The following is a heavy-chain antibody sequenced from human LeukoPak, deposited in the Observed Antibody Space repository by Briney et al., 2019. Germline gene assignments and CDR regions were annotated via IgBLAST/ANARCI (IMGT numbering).Heavy chain of an antibody. CDR3: ARDSSGWYSYYYYGMDV. Sequence: GESLKISCKGSGYSFTSYGISWVRQAPGQGLEWMGWISAYNGNTNYAQKLQGRVTMTTDTSTSTAYMELRSLRSDDTAVYYCARDSSGWYSYYYYGMDVWGQGTTVTVSS. V-gene: IGHV1-18*01. J-gene: IGHJ6*02. D-gene: IGHD6-19*01. CDR1: GYSFTSYG. CDR2: ISAYNGNT.